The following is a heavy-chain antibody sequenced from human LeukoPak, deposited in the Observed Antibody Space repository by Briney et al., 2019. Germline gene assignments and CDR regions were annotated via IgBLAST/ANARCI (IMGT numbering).Heavy chain of an antibody. CDR3: AKSTGSIPTHTLDY. V-gene: IGHV3-30*02. Sequence: GGSLRLSCAASGFTFSSYGMHWVRQAPGKGLEWVAFIRYDGSNKYCADSVNGRFTISRDNSKNTLYLQMNYLRAEDTAVYYCAKSTGSIPTHTLDYWGQGTLVTVSS. CDR1: GFTFSSYG. J-gene: IGHJ4*02. D-gene: IGHD2-21*01. CDR2: IRYDGSNK.